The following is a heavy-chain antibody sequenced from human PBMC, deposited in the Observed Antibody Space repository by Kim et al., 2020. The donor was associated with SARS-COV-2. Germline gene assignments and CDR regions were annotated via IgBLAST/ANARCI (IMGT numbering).Heavy chain of an antibody. CDR2: GNT. V-gene: IGHV4-34*01. Sequence: GNTTSTPSLKSRVTISGDTSRNQFSLKLTAVTDADTAVYYCASLLPMDVWGQGTTVTVSS. CDR3: ASLLPMDV. D-gene: IGHD5-18*01. J-gene: IGHJ6*02.